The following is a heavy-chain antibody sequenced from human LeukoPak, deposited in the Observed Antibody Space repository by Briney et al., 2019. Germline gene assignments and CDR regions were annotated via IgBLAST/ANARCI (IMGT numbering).Heavy chain of an antibody. V-gene: IGHV3-7*01. CDR3: ARIYTHGYFDY. CDR1: GFTFSTYW. J-gene: IGHJ4*02. CDR2: IKHDGSEK. D-gene: IGHD5-18*01. Sequence: GGSLRLSCEGSGFTFSTYWMSWVRQAPGKGLEWVANIKHDGSEKYYVESVKGRFTISRDNAKDSLSLQMHSLRADDTAVYYCARIYTHGYFDYWGQGTLVTVSS.